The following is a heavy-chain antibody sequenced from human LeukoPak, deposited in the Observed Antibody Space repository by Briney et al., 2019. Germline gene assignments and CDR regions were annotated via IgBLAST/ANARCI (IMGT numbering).Heavy chain of an antibody. CDR2: ISGSGGST. CDR3: AKRGTLRELHY. J-gene: IGHJ4*02. CDR1: GFTFSSYG. V-gene: IGHV3-23*01. Sequence: GGSLRLSCAASGFTFSSYGMSWVRQAPGKGLEWVSAISGSGGSTYHADSVKGRFTISRDNSKNTLYLQMNSLRAEDTALYYCAKRGTLRELHYWGQGTLVTVSS. D-gene: IGHD1-7*01.